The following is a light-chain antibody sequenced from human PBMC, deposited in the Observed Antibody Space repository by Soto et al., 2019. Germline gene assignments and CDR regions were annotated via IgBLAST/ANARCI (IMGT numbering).Light chain of an antibody. Sequence: QSALTQPPSASGSPGRSVTISCIGTSSDVGGYNYVSWYQQHPGKAPKLMIYKVSKRPSGVPDRFSGSKSGNTASLTVSGLQAEDEADYYCSSYAASNNLGVFGGGTQLTVL. J-gene: IGLJ2*01. CDR1: SSDVGGYNY. CDR3: SSYAASNNLGV. CDR2: KVS. V-gene: IGLV2-8*01.